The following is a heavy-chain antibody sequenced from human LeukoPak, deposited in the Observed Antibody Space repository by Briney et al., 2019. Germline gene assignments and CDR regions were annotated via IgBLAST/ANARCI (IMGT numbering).Heavy chain of an antibody. V-gene: IGHV5-51*01. CDR3: ARRAVWWRKPDDAFDI. Sequence: GASLQISCKGSGSSFTSYWIGWVRQMPGKGLEWMGIIYPGDSDTRYSPSFQGQVTISADKSISTAYLQWSSLKASDTAMYYWARRAVWWRKPDDAFDIWGQGTMVTVSS. D-gene: IGHD2-21*01. CDR1: GSSFTSYW. J-gene: IGHJ3*02. CDR2: IYPGDSDT.